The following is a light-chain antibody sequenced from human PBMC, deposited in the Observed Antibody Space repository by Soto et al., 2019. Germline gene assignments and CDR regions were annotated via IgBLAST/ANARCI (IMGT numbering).Light chain of an antibody. J-gene: IGLJ1*01. CDR2: EVS. V-gene: IGLV2-14*01. CDR1: SSDVGGYNH. CDR3: CSHAGDSVV. Sequence: QSVLTQPASVSGSPGQSITISCTGSSSDVGGYNHVSWYQQHPGKAPKLMIYEVSNRPSGVSNRFSGSKSGNTASLTISGLQAEDEADYYCCSHAGDSVVFGTGTKVTVL.